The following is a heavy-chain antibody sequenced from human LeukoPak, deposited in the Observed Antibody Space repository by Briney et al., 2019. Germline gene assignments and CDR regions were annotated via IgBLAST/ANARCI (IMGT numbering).Heavy chain of an antibody. D-gene: IGHD2-2*01. V-gene: IGHV3-74*01. CDR2: INSDGSST. CDR1: GFIFSSYW. CDR3: ARRVVVPAAPYYFDY. J-gene: IGHJ4*02. Sequence: GGSLRLSCAASGFIFSSYWMHWVRQAPGKGLVWVSRINSDGSSTIYADSVKGRFTISRDNAKNTLYLQMNSLRAEDTAVYYCARRVVVPAAPYYFDYWGQGTLVTVSS.